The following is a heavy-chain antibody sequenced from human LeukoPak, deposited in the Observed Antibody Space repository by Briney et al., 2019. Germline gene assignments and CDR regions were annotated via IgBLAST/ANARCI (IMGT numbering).Heavy chain of an antibody. CDR2: IDYSGNT. Sequence: SETLSLTCTVSGGSISSSSYYWGWIRQPPGKGLEWIGSIDYSGNTYYDSSLKSRVTISVDTSKNHFSLRLSSVTAADTAVYYCARLVLSYGNAFDHWGQGTLVTVSS. V-gene: IGHV4-39*02. CDR3: ARLVLSYGNAFDH. CDR1: GGSISSSSYY. J-gene: IGHJ4*02. D-gene: IGHD3-16*01.